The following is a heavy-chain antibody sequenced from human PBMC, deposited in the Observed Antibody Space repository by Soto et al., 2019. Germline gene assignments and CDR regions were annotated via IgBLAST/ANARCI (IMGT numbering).Heavy chain of an antibody. CDR2: IYYGGST. V-gene: IGHV4-59*08. J-gene: IGHJ4*02. CDR3: GRGPGYYFDY. CDR1: GGSISSYY. Sequence: SETLSLTCTVSGGSISSYYWSWIRQPPGKGLEWVGYIYYGGSTSYNPSLKSRITISLETSKSQISLRLSSVTAADTAVYYCGRGPGYYFDYWGQGTLVTVSS.